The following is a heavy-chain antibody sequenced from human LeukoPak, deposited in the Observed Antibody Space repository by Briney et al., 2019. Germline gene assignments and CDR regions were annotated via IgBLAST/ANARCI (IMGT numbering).Heavy chain of an antibody. D-gene: IGHD3-22*01. Sequence: PSETLSLTCTVSGGSISSYYWSWVRQPPGEGLEGIGYIYYSGSTNYNPSLQSRVTISVDTSKNQFSLKLSSVTAADTAVYYCARDRMGYDSSGYYWSGWFDPWGQGTLVTVSS. V-gene: IGHV4-59*01. CDR1: GGSISSYY. CDR3: ARDRMGYDSSGYYWSGWFDP. CDR2: IYYSGST. J-gene: IGHJ5*02.